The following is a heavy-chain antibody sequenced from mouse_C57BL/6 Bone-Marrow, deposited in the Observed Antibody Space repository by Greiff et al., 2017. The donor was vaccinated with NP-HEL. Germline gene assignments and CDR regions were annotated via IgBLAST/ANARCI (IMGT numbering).Heavy chain of an antibody. V-gene: IGHV1-18*01. Sequence: VHVKQSGPELVKPGASVKIPCKASGYTFTDYNMDWVKQSHGKSLEWIGDINPNNGGTIYNQKFKGKATLTVDKSSSTAYMELRSLTSEDTAVYYCARELAWFAYWGQGTLVTVSA. CDR1: GYTFTDYN. D-gene: IGHD4-1*01. J-gene: IGHJ3*01. CDR2: INPNNGGT. CDR3: ARELAWFAY.